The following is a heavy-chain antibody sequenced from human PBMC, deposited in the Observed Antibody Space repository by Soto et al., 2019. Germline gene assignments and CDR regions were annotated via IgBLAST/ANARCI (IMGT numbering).Heavy chain of an antibody. V-gene: IGHV4-4*07. D-gene: IGHD6-13*01. J-gene: IGHJ4*02. CDR1: CGSISSFY. CDR3: ARGSSRCDY. CDR2: IYSGVRN. Sequence: PXGTLSLTCTVSCGSISSFYWSWIRQPAGKGLEWIGRIYSGVRNNYNPSLKSRVTMSVDTSKNQFSLRLSSVTAADTAMYYCARGSSRCDYWGQGTLVTVSS.